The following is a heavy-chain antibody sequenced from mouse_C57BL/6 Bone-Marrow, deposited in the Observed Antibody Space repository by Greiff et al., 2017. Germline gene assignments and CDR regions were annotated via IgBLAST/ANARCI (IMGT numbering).Heavy chain of an antibody. CDR1: GFTFSSYA. CDR3: ARELGLGDY. CDR2: ISDGGSYT. D-gene: IGHD2-4*01. Sequence: EVKLVESGGGLVKPGGSPKLSCAASGFTFSSYAMSWVRQTPEKRLEWVATISDGGSYTYYPDNVKGRFTISRDNAKNNLYLQMSHLKSEDTAMYYCARELGLGDYWGQGTTLTVSS. V-gene: IGHV5-4*01. J-gene: IGHJ2*01.